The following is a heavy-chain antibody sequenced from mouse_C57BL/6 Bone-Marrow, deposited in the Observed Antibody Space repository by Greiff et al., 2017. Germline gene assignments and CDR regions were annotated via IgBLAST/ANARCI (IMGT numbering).Heavy chain of an antibody. CDR1: GYTFTSYW. CDR2: IDPSDSYT. V-gene: IGHV1-69*01. Sequence: QVQLQQPGAELVMPGASVKLSCKASGYTFTSYWMHWVKQRPGQGLEWIGEIDPSDSYTNYNQKFKGKSTLTVDKSSSTAYMQLSSLTSEDSAGYYCARSTSLYSNFDYWGQGTTLTVSS. J-gene: IGHJ2*01. D-gene: IGHD2-5*01. CDR3: ARSTSLYSNFDY.